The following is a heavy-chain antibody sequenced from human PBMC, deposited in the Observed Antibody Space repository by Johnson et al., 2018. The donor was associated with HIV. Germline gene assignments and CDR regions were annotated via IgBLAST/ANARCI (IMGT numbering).Heavy chain of an antibody. V-gene: IGHV3-30-3*01. CDR3: ARVPSGTPSSI. CDR1: GFTFSSYA. CDR2: ISYDGSNK. J-gene: IGHJ3*02. D-gene: IGHD1-1*01. Sequence: QVQLMESGGGVVQPGRSLRLSCAASGFTFSSYAMHCVRQAPGKGLEWVAVISYDGSNKYYADSVKGRFTIYRDNGKNSLYLQMNSPRAEDTAVYYCARVPSGTPSSIWGQGTKVTVSS.